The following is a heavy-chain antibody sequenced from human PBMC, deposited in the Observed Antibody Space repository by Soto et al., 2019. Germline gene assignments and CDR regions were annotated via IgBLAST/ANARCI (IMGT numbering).Heavy chain of an antibody. J-gene: IGHJ5*02. Sequence: QITLKESGPTLVKPTQTLTLTCTFSGFSPSTSGVGVGWIRQPPGTALEWLALIYWDDDKRYSPSLKSRLTITKDTSKNQVVLTMTNMDPVDTATYYCAHAPAAAGFFDPWGQGTLVTVSS. CDR2: IYWDDDK. V-gene: IGHV2-5*02. CDR3: AHAPAAAGFFDP. CDR1: GFSPSTSGVG. D-gene: IGHD6-13*01.